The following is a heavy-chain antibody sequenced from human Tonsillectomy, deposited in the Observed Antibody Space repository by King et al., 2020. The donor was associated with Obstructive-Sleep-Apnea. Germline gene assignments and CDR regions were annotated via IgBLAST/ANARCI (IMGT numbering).Heavy chain of an antibody. CDR2: IYYSGST. V-gene: IGHV4-31*03. D-gene: IGHD3-3*01. CDR3: ARGYGMVGPSFDY. Sequence: VQLQESGPGLVKPSQTLSLTCTVSGGSISSGGYYWSWIRQHPGKGLEWIGYIYYSGSTHYNPSLKSRFTILVDTSKNQFTLKLSSVTAADTAVYYCARGYGMVGPSFDYWGQGTLVTVSS. J-gene: IGHJ4*02. CDR1: GGSISSGGYY.